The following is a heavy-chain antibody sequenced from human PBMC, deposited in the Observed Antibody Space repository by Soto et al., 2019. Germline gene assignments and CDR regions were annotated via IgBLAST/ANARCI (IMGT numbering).Heavy chain of an antibody. CDR1: GFTFNSYA. CDR2: ISSSGGSA. CDR3: AKDRQAVVGVTYRADY. J-gene: IGHJ4*02. V-gene: IGHV3-23*01. Sequence: PGGSLRLSCAASGFTFNSYAMSWVRQAPGKGLEWVSSISSSGGSAYYADSVKGRFTISRDNSKNTLYLQMNSLRAEDTAVYYCAKDRQAVVGVTYRADYWGQGTMVTVSS. D-gene: IGHD3-10*01.